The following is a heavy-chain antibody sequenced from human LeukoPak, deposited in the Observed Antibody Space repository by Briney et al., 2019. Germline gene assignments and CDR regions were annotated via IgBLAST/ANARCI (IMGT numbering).Heavy chain of an antibody. Sequence: PSETLSLTCAVDGGSFSGYYWSWIRQPPGKGLEWIGEINHSGSTNYNPSLKSRVTISVDTSKNQFSLKLSSVTAADTAVYYCARVLPTHDFWSGRYYFDYWGQGTLVTVSS. CDR1: GGSFSGYY. J-gene: IGHJ4*02. D-gene: IGHD3-3*01. CDR2: INHSGST. V-gene: IGHV4-34*01. CDR3: ARVLPTHDFWSGRYYFDY.